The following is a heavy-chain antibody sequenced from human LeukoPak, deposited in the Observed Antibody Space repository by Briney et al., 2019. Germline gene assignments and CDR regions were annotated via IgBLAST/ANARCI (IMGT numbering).Heavy chain of an antibody. J-gene: IGHJ6*02. Sequence: ASVKVSCKASGYTFTGYYVHWVRQAPGQGLEWMGWINPNSGGTNYAQKFQGRVTMTRDTSISTAYMELSRLRSDDTAVYYCAREDYYYYGMDVWGQGTTVTVSS. CDR2: INPNSGGT. V-gene: IGHV1-2*02. CDR1: GYTFTGYY. CDR3: AREDYYYYGMDV.